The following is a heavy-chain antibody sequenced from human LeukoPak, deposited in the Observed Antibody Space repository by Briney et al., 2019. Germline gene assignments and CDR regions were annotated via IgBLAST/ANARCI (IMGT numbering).Heavy chain of an antibody. CDR3: ARLKYYYDSSGHAFQH. CDR2: ISSSGSTI. J-gene: IGHJ1*01. Sequence: GGSLRLSRAASGFTFSSYEMNWVRQAPGKGLEWVSYISSSGSTIYYADSVKGRFTISRDNAKNSLYLQMNSLRAEDTAVYYCARLKYYYDSSGHAFQHWGQGTLVTVSS. D-gene: IGHD3-22*01. CDR1: GFTFSSYE. V-gene: IGHV3-48*03.